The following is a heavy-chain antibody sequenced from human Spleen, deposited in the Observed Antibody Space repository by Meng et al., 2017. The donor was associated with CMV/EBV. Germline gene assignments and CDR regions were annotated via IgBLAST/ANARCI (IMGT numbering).Heavy chain of an antibody. D-gene: IGHD2-2*01. CDR3: ARDRGTVPAANYYYYYGMDV. CDR2: INHSGST. Sequence: GSLRLSCAVYGGSFSGYYWSWIRQPPGKGLEWIGEINHSGSTNYNPSLKSRVTISVDTSKNQFSLKLSSVTAADTAVYYCARDRGTVPAANYYYYYGMDVWGQGTTVTVSS. CDR1: GGSFSGYY. V-gene: IGHV4-34*01. J-gene: IGHJ6*02.